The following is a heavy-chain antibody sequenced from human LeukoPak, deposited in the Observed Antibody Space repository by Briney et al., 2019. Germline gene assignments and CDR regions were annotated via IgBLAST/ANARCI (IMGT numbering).Heavy chain of an antibody. CDR1: GGSINSRSYA. CDR3: ARDDLRSDWFDP. V-gene: IGHV4-39*07. Sequence: SETLSLTCSVSGGSINSRSYAWGWLRQPPGMGLEWIGNIDYSGTTYYNPSLRSRLTMSVDASNNQFSLRLTSVTAADTAVYYCARDDLRSDWFDPWGQGTLVIVSS. J-gene: IGHJ5*02. CDR2: IDYSGTT.